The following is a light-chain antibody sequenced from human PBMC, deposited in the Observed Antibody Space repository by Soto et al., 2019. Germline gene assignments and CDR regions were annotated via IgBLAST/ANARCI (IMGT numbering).Light chain of an antibody. CDR3: QQYNAYST. CDR2: QAS. J-gene: IGKJ2*01. CDR1: QSIRSW. Sequence: DIPMTQSPSTLSASVGDRVTITCRASQSIRSWLAWYQQKPGKAPKLLIYQASTLGSGVPSRFSGSGSGTEFTLTISSLQPDDFATYYCQQYNAYSTFGQGTKLELK. V-gene: IGKV1-5*03.